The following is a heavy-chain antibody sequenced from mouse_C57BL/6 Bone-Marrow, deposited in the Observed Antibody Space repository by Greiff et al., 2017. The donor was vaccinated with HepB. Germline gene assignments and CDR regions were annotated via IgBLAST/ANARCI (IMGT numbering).Heavy chain of an antibody. CDR1: GFTFSSYA. J-gene: IGHJ4*01. CDR3: ARGSYDYAMDY. D-gene: IGHD6-1*01. Sequence: EVQGVESGGGLVKPGGSLKLSCAASGFTFSSYAMSWVRQTPEKRLEWVATISDGGSYTYYPDKVKGRFTISRDNAKNNLYLQMSHLKSEDTAMYYCARGSYDYAMDYWGQGTSVTVSS. V-gene: IGHV5-4*01. CDR2: ISDGGSYT.